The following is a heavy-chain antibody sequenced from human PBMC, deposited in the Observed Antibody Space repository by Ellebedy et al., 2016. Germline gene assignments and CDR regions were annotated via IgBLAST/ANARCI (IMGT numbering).Heavy chain of an antibody. CDR1: GFTVGNNY. Sequence: GESLKISXAASGFTVGNNYMIWVRQAPGKGLGWVSLFYSGGSTYYADSVKGRFTISRDNSKNTLYLQMNSLRAEDTAVYYCARNPGDCYSCGYWGQGTLVTVSS. CDR2: FYSGGST. CDR3: ARNPGDCYSCGY. V-gene: IGHV3-53*01. J-gene: IGHJ4*02. D-gene: IGHD2-21*02.